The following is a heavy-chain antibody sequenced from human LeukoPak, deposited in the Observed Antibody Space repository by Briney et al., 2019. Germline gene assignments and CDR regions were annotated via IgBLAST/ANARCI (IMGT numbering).Heavy chain of an antibody. Sequence: RASVKVSCKASGYTFTSYGINWVREAPGQGLEWMGWMNPNSGNTGYAQKFQGRVTMTRNTSISTAYMELRSLRCEDRAVYYCARGPYSSSWYNWFDPWGQGTLVTVSS. CDR1: GYTFTSYG. V-gene: IGHV1-8*01. J-gene: IGHJ5*02. CDR2: MNPNSGNT. D-gene: IGHD6-13*01. CDR3: ARGPYSSSWYNWFDP.